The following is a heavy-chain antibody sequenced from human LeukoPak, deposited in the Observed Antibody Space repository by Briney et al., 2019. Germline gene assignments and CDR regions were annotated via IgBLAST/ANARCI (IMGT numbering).Heavy chain of an antibody. J-gene: IGHJ5*02. Sequence: SETLSLTCTVSGGSISSSSYYWGWIRQPPGKGLEWIGSIYYSGSTYYNPSLKSRVTISVDTSKNQFSLKLSSVTAADTAVYYCAREGSWFDPWGQETLVTVSS. CDR3: AREGSWFDP. D-gene: IGHD1-26*01. CDR1: GGSISSSSYY. CDR2: IYYSGST. V-gene: IGHV4-39*07.